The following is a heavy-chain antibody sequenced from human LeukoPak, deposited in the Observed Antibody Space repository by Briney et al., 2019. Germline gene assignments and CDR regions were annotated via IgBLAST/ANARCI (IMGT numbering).Heavy chain of an antibody. D-gene: IGHD6-19*01. CDR1: GGSFSGYY. V-gene: IGHV4-34*01. Sequence: SETLSLTCAVYGGSFSGYYWSWIRQPPGKGLEWIGEINHSGSTNYNPSLKSRVTISVDTSKNQFSLKLSSVTAADTAAYYCARGGSSGWPSFDYWGQGTLVTVSS. CDR2: INHSGST. CDR3: ARGGSSGWPSFDY. J-gene: IGHJ4*02.